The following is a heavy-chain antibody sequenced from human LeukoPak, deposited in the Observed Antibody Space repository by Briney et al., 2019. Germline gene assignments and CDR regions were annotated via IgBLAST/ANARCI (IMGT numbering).Heavy chain of an antibody. J-gene: IGHJ4*02. Sequence: GGSLRLSCTASGFTFSDYAMSWVRQAPGKGREWGGFIRSKGYGGTTEYAASVKGRFTISRDDSKSIAYLQMNSLKTEDTAVYYCTREKRRSGSNFHYWGQGTLVTVSS. D-gene: IGHD3-10*01. V-gene: IGHV3-49*04. CDR1: GFTFSDYA. CDR3: TREKRRSGSNFHY. CDR2: IRSKGYGGTT.